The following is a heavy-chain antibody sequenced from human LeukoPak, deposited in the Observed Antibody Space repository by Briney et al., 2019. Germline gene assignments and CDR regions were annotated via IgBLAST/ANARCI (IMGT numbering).Heavy chain of an antibody. CDR1: GFTFGTYW. V-gene: IGHV3-7*01. CDR2: IKQDGGEK. D-gene: IGHD2-15*01. Sequence: PGGSLRLSCAASGFTFGTYWMSWIRQTPGKGLEWVAKIKQDGGEKYYADSVKGRFTSSRDNAKNSLYLQMNSLRAEDTAVYYCARGQLADAYWGQETLGTVSS. J-gene: IGHJ4*02. CDR3: ARGQLADAY.